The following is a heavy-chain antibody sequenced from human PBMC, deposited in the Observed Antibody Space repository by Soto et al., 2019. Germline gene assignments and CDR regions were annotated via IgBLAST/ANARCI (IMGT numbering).Heavy chain of an antibody. J-gene: IGHJ6*02. Sequence: QPGGSLRLSCAASGFTFSSYEMNWVRQAPGKGLEWVSYISSSGSTIYYADSVKGRFTISRDNAKNSLYLQMNSLRAEDTAVYYCARLYLDYYYYYYGMDVWGQGTTVTVSS. D-gene: IGHD3-9*01. V-gene: IGHV3-48*03. CDR3: ARLYLDYYYYYYGMDV. CDR2: ISSSGSTI. CDR1: GFTFSSYE.